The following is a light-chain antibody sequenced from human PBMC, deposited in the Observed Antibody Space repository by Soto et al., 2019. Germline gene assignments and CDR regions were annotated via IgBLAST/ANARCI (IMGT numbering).Light chain of an antibody. CDR3: CSSAPESTYV. CDR2: KGT. J-gene: IGLJ1*01. CDR1: SSDVGAYNS. V-gene: IGLV2-23*01. Sequence: QSALAQPASVSGSPGQSVTISCTGTSSDVGAYNSVSWYQQHPDKAPQLMSYKGTQRPSGVSNRFSGSTSGNAASLTISGLQAGDEADYFCCSSAPESTYVFGTGTKLTVL.